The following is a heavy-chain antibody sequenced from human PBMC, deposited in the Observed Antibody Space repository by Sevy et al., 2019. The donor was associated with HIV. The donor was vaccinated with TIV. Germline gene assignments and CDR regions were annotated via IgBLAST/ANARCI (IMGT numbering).Heavy chain of an antibody. CDR1: GYTFTGYY. CDR3: VRDDRDGYFDY. Sequence: ASVKVSCEASGYTFTGYYMHWVRQAPGQGLEWMGWINPDSGGAKYEPKFQGRVTLTRDTSISTAYMELSRLKSDDTAVYYCVRDDRDGYFDYWGQGTLVTVSS. V-gene: IGHV1-2*02. CDR2: INPDSGGA. J-gene: IGHJ4*02.